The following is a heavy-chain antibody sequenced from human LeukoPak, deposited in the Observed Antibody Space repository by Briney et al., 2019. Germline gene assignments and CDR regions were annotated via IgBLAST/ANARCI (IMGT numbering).Heavy chain of an antibody. CDR1: GFTFSSYS. CDR3: TRVEVKNYYYYMDV. V-gene: IGHV3-21*01. Sequence: PGGSLRLSCAASGFTFSSYSMNWVHQAPGKGLEWVSSISRSSDDIYYADSVKGRFTIFRDNAKNSLYLQMNSLRAEDTAVYYCTRVEVKNYYYYMDVWGKGTTVTVSS. D-gene: IGHD3-10*01. J-gene: IGHJ6*03. CDR2: ISRSSDDI.